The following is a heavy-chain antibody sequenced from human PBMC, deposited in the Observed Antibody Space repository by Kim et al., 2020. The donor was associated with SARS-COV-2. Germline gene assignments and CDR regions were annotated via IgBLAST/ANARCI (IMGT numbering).Heavy chain of an antibody. D-gene: IGHD2-21*01. CDR1: GFTFTGHA. CDR3: LKGGWGWIWDY. Sequence: GGSLRLSCTTSGFTFTGHAMTWVRPAPGKGLAWVSSIDGSDGTTYYVASVKGRFSISRDDSMNTLYFQMSALRAADTAAYYCLKGGWGWIWDYWGQGTLV. CDR2: IDGSDGTT. J-gene: IGHJ4*02. V-gene: IGHV3-23*01.